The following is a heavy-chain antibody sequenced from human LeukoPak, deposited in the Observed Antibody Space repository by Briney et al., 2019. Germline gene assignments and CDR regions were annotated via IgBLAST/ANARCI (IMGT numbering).Heavy chain of an antibody. V-gene: IGHV3-30*18. J-gene: IGHJ4*02. CDR2: ISYDGSNK. CDR3: AKDMPEGQQGGPDY. Sequence: QSGGSLRLSCAASGFTFSSYGMHWVRQAPGKGLEWVAVISYDGSNKYYEDSVKGRFTISRDNSKNTLYLQMNSLRAEDTAVYYCAKDMPEGQQGGPDYWGQGTLVTVSS. D-gene: IGHD1-14*01. CDR1: GFTFSSYG.